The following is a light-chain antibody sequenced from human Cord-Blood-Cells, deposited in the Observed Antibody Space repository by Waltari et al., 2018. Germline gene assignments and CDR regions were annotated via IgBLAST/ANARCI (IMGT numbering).Light chain of an antibody. J-gene: IGKJ3*01. V-gene: IGKV1-12*01. CDR3: QQANSFPT. CDR1: QVISGW. CDR2: AAS. Sequence: DSQMTQSPFSVSAYVEGRVSITCRASQVISGWLAWYQQKPGKDPKFLIYAASSLQSGVPSRFSGSGSGTDFTLTISSLQPEDFATYYCQQANSFPTFGPGTKVDIK.